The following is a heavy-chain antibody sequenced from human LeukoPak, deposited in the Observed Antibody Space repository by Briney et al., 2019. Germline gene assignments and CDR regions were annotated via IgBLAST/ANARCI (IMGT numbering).Heavy chain of an antibody. CDR1: GGSISSGSYY. Sequence: PSQTLSLTCTVSGGSISSGSYYWGWIRQPPGKGLEWIASIYYSGITYYNPSLKSRVTISLDTSNNQFSLKLSSVTAADTAVYYCARDPKSAVAADWFDPWGQGTLVTVSS. CDR3: ARDPKSAVAADWFDP. D-gene: IGHD6-19*01. J-gene: IGHJ5*01. V-gene: IGHV4-39*07. CDR2: IYYSGIT.